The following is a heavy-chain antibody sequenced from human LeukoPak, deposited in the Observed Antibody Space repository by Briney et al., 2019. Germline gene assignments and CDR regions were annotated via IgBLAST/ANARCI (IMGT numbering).Heavy chain of an antibody. D-gene: IGHD6-13*01. J-gene: IGHJ4*02. CDR3: ARDGGRSSSWYADY. V-gene: IGHV3-7*05. CDR2: IKQDGSEK. Sequence: GGSLRLSCAASGCNFTSYWMNWGRQAPGKGLEWGANIKQDGSEKYYVDSVKGRFTISRDNAKHSLYLQMNSLRAEDTAVYYCARDGGRSSSWYADYWGQGTLVTVSS. CDR1: GCNFTSYW.